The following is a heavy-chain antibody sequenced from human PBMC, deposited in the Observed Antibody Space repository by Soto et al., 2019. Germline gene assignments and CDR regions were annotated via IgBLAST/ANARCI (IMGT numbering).Heavy chain of an antibody. Sequence: QVQLQESGPGLVKPSQTLSLTCTVSGGSISIGSYYWSWIRQHPGKGLEWIGYIYHTGSTYYNPSLKSRVTISVDTSKSQFSLRVSSVTAADTAVYFCARDAGLRFFNVWGQGTAVTVSS. CDR1: GGSISIGSYY. J-gene: IGHJ6*02. V-gene: IGHV4-31*03. CDR3: ARDAGLRFFNV. CDR2: IYHTGST. D-gene: IGHD3-3*01.